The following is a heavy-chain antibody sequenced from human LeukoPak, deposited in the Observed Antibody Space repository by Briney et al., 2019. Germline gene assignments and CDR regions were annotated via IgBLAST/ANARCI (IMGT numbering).Heavy chain of an antibody. D-gene: IGHD3-3*01. V-gene: IGHV4-39*07. CDR3: ARGGTILGVFTAYYMDV. CDR1: GGSISSSNYY. Sequence: SQTLSLTCTVSGGSISSSNYYWGWIHQPPGKGLEWIGSMYYSGSTYYNPSLKSRVTISLDTSKNQFSLKLSSLTAADTAVYYCARGGTILGVFTAYYMDVWGKGTTVTVSS. CDR2: MYYSGST. J-gene: IGHJ6*03.